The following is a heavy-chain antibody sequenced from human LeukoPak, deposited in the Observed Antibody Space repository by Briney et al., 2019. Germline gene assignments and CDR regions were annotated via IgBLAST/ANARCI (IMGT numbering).Heavy chain of an antibody. CDR2: ISGSGGST. D-gene: IGHD4-17*01. J-gene: IGHJ4*02. Sequence: SGGTLRLSCAASGFTFSSYGMSWVRQAPGKGLEWVSAISGSGGSTYYADSVKGRFTISRDNSKNTLYLQMNSLRAEDTAVYYCAKDHVTTVTTGYFDYWGQGTLVTVSS. V-gene: IGHV3-23*01. CDR1: GFTFSSYG. CDR3: AKDHVTTVTTGYFDY.